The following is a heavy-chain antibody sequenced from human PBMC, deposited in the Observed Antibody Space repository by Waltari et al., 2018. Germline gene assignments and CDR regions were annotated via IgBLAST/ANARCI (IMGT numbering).Heavy chain of an antibody. CDR2: ICSGGST. Sequence: EVQLVESGGGLIQPGGSLRISCAASGFTVSSNYMSWVPQAPGKGLEWGSVICSGGSTYYANSVKGRFTISRYNSKNSMYLQMNSLRAADTALYYCARDTLKAMVFDYWGQGTLVTVSS. CDR1: GFTVSSNY. D-gene: IGHD5-18*01. J-gene: IGHJ4*02. CDR3: ARDTLKAMVFDY. V-gene: IGHV3-53*01.